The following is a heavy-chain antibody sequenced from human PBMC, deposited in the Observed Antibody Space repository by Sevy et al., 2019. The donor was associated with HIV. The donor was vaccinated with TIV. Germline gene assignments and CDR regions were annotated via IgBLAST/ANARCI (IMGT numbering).Heavy chain of an antibody. Sequence: GESLKISCKGSGYSFISYWIGWVRLMPGKGLEWMGIIYPGDSDTRYSPSFQGQVTISADKSTSTAYLQWSGLKASDTAMYYCARQVSGDGSTYYHPTNFDYWGQGTLVTVSS. CDR3: ARQVSGDGSTYYHPTNFDY. V-gene: IGHV5-51*01. D-gene: IGHD3-22*01. CDR2: IYPGDSDT. J-gene: IGHJ4*02. CDR1: GYSFISYW.